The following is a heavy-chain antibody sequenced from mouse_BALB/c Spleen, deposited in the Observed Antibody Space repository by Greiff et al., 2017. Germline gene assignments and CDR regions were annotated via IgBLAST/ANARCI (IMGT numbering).Heavy chain of an antibody. D-gene: IGHD2-14*01. CDR1: GFTFSSFG. V-gene: IGHV5-17*02. Sequence: DVQLQESGGGLVQPGGSRKLSCAASGFTFSSFGMHWVRQAPEKGLEWVAYISSGSSTIYYADTVKGRFTISRDNPKNTLFLQMTSLRSEDTAMYYCARGGYGFDYWGQGTTLTVSS. J-gene: IGHJ2*01. CDR2: ISSGSSTI. CDR3: ARGGYGFDY.